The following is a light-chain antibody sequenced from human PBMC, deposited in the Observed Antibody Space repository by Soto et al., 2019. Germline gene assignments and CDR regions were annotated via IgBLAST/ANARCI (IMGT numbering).Light chain of an antibody. J-gene: IGLJ2*01. Sequence: QSALTQPASVSGSPGQSITISCTGTSSDVGDYNYVSWYRQHPGNAPKLIIYEVTNRPSGISNRFSGSKSGITASLTISGLQADDESYYYCTSYSSGSSLVIFGGGTKLTVL. CDR1: SSDVGDYNY. CDR3: TSYSSGSSLVI. V-gene: IGLV2-14*01. CDR2: EVT.